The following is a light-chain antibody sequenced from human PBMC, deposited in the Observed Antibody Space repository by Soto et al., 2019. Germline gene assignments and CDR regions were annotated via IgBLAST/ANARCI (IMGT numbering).Light chain of an antibody. CDR1: SSNIGAGYD. Sequence: QSVLTQPPSVSGAPGQRVTISCTGSSSNIGAGYDVHWYQQRPGTAPKLLIYGNKNRPSGVPDRFSGSKSGTSASLAITGLQAVDEADYYCQSYDSSLSVSYVFGTGTKLTVL. J-gene: IGLJ1*01. CDR2: GNK. V-gene: IGLV1-40*01. CDR3: QSYDSSLSVSYV.